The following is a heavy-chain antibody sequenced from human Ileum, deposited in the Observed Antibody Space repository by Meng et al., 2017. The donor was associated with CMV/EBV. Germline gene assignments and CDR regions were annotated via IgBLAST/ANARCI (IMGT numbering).Heavy chain of an antibody. D-gene: IGHD2-21*01. Sequence: SETLSLTCTVSGGSISSYFWSWIRQPPGKGLAWIGYIYYSGSSNYNPSRKRRVTIAVDTSKTQSSLKLSSVTAADTAGYYCARRIGGWFDPWGQGTLVTVSS. CDR1: GGSISSYF. J-gene: IGHJ5*02. CDR2: IYYSGSS. V-gene: IGHV4-59*01. CDR3: ARRIGGWFDP.